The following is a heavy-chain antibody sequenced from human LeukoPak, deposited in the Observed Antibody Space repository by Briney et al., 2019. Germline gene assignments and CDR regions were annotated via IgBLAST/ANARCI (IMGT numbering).Heavy chain of an antibody. Sequence: ASVTVSFKSSGYTFTIYYMHWVRQAPGQGLEGMGVINPSGGSTSYAQKFQGRVTVTRDTSTSTVYMELSSLRSEDTAVYYCARAVVGQWLPRVGAFDIWGQGTMVTVSS. V-gene: IGHV1-46*01. CDR3: ARAVVGQWLPRVGAFDI. J-gene: IGHJ3*02. CDR1: GYTFTIYY. CDR2: INPSGGST. D-gene: IGHD6-19*01.